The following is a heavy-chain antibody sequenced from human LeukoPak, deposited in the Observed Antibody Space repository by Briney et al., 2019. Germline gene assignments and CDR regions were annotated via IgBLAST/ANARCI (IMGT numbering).Heavy chain of an antibody. Sequence: GGSLRLSCAASGFTFSNYAMNWVRQAPGKGVEWVSSISGSGGSTYYADSVKGRFTISRDNSKNTLYLQMNSLRAEDTAVYYCASHDDGGGDYVTREYFQHRGQGTLVTVSS. CDR2: ISGSGGST. V-gene: IGHV3-23*01. CDR3: ASHDDGGGDYVTREYFQH. J-gene: IGHJ1*01. D-gene: IGHD4-17*01. CDR1: GFTFSNYA.